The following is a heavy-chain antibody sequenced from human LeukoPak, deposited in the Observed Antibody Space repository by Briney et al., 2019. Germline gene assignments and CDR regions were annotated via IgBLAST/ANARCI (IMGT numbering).Heavy chain of an antibody. CDR2: IDPNSGGT. CDR3: ARAPYSSSRGWFDP. Sequence: ASVKVSCKASGYTFTGYYMHWVRQAPGQGLEWMGWIDPNSGGTNYAQKFQGRVTITRDTSISTAYMELSRLRSDDTAVYYCARAPYSSSRGWFDPWGQGTLVTVSS. V-gene: IGHV1-2*02. J-gene: IGHJ5*02. CDR1: GYTFTGYY. D-gene: IGHD6-6*01.